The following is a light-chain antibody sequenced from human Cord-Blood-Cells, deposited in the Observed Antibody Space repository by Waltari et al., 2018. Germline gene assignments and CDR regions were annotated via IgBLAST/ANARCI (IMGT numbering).Light chain of an antibody. CDR1: QSISRY. J-gene: IGKJ2*01. V-gene: IGKV1-39*01. CDR3: QQSYSTPYT. CDR2: AAA. Sequence: QMNPSPSSLSASVGYRVTITCRESQSISRYLNCYQQKPGKAPNLLIYAAASLQSGVPSRFSGSGSGTDFTLTISSLQPEDFATYYCQQSYSTPYTFGQGTKLEIK.